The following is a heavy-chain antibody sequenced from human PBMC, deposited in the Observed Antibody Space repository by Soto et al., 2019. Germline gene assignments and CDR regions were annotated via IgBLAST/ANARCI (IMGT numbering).Heavy chain of an antibody. V-gene: IGHV1-69*12. J-gene: IGHJ6*02. CDR1: GVTCSSYA. CDR3: ASGDYDFWSGPGGGMDV. D-gene: IGHD3-3*01. Sequence: QVQLVQSGAEVKKPGSSVKVSYKASGVTCSSYAVSWVRQAPGHGLEWMGGIIPIFGTANYAQKFQGRVTITADESTSTAYMELSSLRSEDTAVYYCASGDYDFWSGPGGGMDVWGQGTTVTVSS. CDR2: IIPIFGTA.